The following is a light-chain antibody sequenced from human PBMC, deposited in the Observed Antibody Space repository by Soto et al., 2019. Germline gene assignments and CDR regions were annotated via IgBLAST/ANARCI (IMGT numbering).Light chain of an antibody. CDR3: XXXGISPQ. J-gene: IGKJ5*01. Sequence: EIVLTQSPGTLSLSPGERATLSCKTSQTSGSNFLAWYQHKPGQAPRLLIYASSNRATGIPDRFSGSASGPDFTLTINXLEXEXFAXXXCXXXGISPQFGQGTRLEIK. V-gene: IGKV3-20*01. CDR2: ASS. CDR1: QTSGSNF.